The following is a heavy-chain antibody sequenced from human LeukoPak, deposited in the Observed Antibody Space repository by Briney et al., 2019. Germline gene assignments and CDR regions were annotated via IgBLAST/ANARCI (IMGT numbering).Heavy chain of an antibody. Sequence: GGSLRLSCAASGFTFRTYSMNWVRQAPGKGLEWVSYISSSGTTIYYADSVKGRFTISRDNAKNSLYLQMISLRAEDTAVYSCARDNYDSSGPYYFDYWGQGTLVTVSS. D-gene: IGHD3-22*01. CDR2: ISSSGTTI. J-gene: IGHJ4*02. V-gene: IGHV3-48*04. CDR3: ARDNYDSSGPYYFDY. CDR1: GFTFRTYS.